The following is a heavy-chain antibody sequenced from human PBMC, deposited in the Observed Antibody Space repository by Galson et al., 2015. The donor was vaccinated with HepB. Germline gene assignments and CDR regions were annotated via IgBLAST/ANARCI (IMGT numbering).Heavy chain of an antibody. Sequence: ETLSLTCTVSGGSINSYHWSWIRQSPGKGLEWLGYISDIGSTQYNPSLKSRVTISVDTSKNQFSLKLSSVTAADTAVYYCAKEKMYYYDSTTYHGLRGAFEIWGPGTMVTVSS. CDR1: GGSINSYH. CDR2: ISDIGST. V-gene: IGHV4-59*01. J-gene: IGHJ3*02. CDR3: AKEKMYYYDSTTYHGLRGAFEI. D-gene: IGHD3-22*01.